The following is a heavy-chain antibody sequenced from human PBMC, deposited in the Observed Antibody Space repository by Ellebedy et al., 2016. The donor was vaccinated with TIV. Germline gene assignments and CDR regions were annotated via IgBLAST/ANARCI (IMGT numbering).Heavy chain of an antibody. CDR1: GYTFTSHY. CDR3: ARDDIADSIVPGNWIDP. V-gene: IGHV1-46*01. J-gene: IGHJ5*02. Sequence: AASVKVSCKASGYTFTSHYMHWVRQAPGQGLEWMGVINPSGGSARYAQKFQGRAAMTSDTSTSTVYMELSSLRSEDTAMYYCARDDIADSIVPGNWIDPWGQGTLVTVSS. D-gene: IGHD2-2*01. CDR2: INPSGGSA.